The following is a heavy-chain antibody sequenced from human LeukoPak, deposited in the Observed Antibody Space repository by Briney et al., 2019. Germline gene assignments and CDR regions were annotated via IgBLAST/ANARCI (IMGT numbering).Heavy chain of an antibody. CDR1: GFTFSSYG. J-gene: IGHJ5*02. CDR3: ARGMGIMAVAGRRWFDP. Sequence: PGRSLSLSCAASGFTFSSYGMHWVRQAPGKGLEWVAVIWYDGSNKYYADSVKGRFTISRDNSKNTLYLQMNSLRAEDTAVYYCARGMGIMAVAGRRWFDPWGQGTLVTVSS. D-gene: IGHD6-19*01. V-gene: IGHV3-33*01. CDR2: IWYDGSNK.